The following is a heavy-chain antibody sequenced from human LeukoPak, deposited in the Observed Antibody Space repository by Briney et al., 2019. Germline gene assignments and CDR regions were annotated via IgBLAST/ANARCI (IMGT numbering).Heavy chain of an antibody. J-gene: IGHJ3*01. V-gene: IGHV1-2*02. Sequence: ASVKVSCKASGYTFTGYYMHWMRQAPGQGLEWLGWINPNSGATNYPQTFQGRVTTTRDTSISTASMELSSLTSDDTAIYYCARDLTSDAFDVWGQGTMITVSS. CDR3: ARDLTSDAFDV. CDR1: GYTFTGYY. CDR2: INPNSGAT.